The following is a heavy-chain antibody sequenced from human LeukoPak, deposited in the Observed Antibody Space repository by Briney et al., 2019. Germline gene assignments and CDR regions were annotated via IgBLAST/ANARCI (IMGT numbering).Heavy chain of an antibody. CDR2: INHSGST. J-gene: IGHJ4*02. CDR3: AGAEYGANCDY. Sequence: PSETLSLTCAVYGGSFSGYYWSWIRQPPGKGLEWIGEINHSGSTNYNPSLKSRVTISVDTSKNQFSLKLSSVTAADTAVYYCAGAEYGANCDYWGQGTLVTVSS. V-gene: IGHV4-34*01. CDR1: GGSFSGYY. D-gene: IGHD4/OR15-4a*01.